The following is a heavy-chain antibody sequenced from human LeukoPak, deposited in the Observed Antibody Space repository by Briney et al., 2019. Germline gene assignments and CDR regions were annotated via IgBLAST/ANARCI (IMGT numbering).Heavy chain of an antibody. CDR1: GYSFTGYY. Sequence: ASVKVSCKASGYSFTGYYIHWVRQAPGQGLEWMGWINPNSGGTNYAQKFQGRVTMTRDTSISTAYMELSRLRSDDTAVYYCARGDIVVLPAGIPHNWFDPWGQGTLVAVSS. J-gene: IGHJ5*02. CDR2: INPNSGGT. D-gene: IGHD2-2*02. V-gene: IGHV1-2*02. CDR3: ARGDIVVLPAGIPHNWFDP.